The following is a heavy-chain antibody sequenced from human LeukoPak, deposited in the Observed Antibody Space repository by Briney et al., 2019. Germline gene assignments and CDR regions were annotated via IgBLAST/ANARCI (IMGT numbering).Heavy chain of an antibody. D-gene: IGHD3-3*01. V-gene: IGHV3-9*01. CDR2: ISWNSGSI. CDR3: AKDHYWSIDY. J-gene: IGHJ4*02. Sequence: GGSLRLSCAASGFTFDDYAMHWVRQAPGKGLEWVSGISWNSGSIGYADSVKGRFTISRDNAKNSLYLQMNSLRAEDTGVYYCAKDHYWSIDYWGRGTLVTVSS. CDR1: GFTFDDYA.